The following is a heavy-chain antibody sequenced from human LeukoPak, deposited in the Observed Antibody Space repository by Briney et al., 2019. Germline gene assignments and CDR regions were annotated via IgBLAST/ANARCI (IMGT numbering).Heavy chain of an antibody. CDR2: LGRSGEYK. Sequence: GGSLRLSCAASGFRFTDYSMSWVRQAPGKGLEWVAGLGRSGEYKYYADSVKGRFTISRDNTKDTVSLQMNSLRAEDSAIYFCVKDRPCETCMPMDAWGQGTTVTVSS. V-gene: IGHV3-23*01. CDR3: VKDRPCETCMPMDA. J-gene: IGHJ6*02. CDR1: GFRFTDYS. D-gene: IGHD2-2*01.